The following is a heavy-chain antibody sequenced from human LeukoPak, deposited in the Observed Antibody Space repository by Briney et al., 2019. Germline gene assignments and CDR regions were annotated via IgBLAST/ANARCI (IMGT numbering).Heavy chain of an antibody. CDR2: IYYSGST. CDR3: ASVGRRDGYKTSYCFDY. CDR1: GGSINSNSYY. J-gene: IGHJ4*02. V-gene: IGHV4-39*01. D-gene: IGHD5-24*01. Sequence: SETLSLTCTVSGGSINSNSYYWGWIRQPPGKGLEWIGTIYYSGSTYYNPSLKSRVTISVDTSKNQFSLKLSSVTAADTAVYYCASVGRRDGYKTSYCFDYWGQGTLVTVSS.